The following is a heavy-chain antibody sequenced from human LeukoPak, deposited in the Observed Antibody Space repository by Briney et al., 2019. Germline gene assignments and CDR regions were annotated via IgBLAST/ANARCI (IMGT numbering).Heavy chain of an antibody. V-gene: IGHV6-1*01. CDR2: TYYRSKWYN. D-gene: IGHD3-10*01. CDR3: ARVTGYIIEYYFDY. CDR1: GDSVSKNSAA. Sequence: SQTLSLTRAISGDSVSKNSAACDSIRQSPSRGLERVGRTYYRSKWYNDNSVSVKRRLTINPDTSKNQFSLQVNSLTASDTAVACCARVTGYIIEYYFDYWGKGTMVTVSS. J-gene: IGHJ4*02.